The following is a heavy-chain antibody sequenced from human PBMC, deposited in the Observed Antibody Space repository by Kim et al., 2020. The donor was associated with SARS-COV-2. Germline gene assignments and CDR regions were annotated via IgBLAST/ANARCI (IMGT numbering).Heavy chain of an antibody. CDR1: GGTFSSYP. CDR3: TRDPVEMTPIDF. Sequence: SVKVSCKLSGGTFSSYPFSWVRQAPGQGLEWMGRIIPMLSMVNYAKTFQARLTITADTSTNTVHMELRSLRSEDTAVYYCTRDPVEMTPIDFWGQGTLVTVSS. D-gene: IGHD2-15*01. J-gene: IGHJ4*02. V-gene: IGHV1-69*04. CDR2: IIPMLSMV.